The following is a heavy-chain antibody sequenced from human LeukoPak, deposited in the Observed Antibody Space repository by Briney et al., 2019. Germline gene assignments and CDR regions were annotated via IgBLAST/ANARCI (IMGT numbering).Heavy chain of an antibody. CDR1: GYTFTSYY. J-gene: IGHJ3*02. CDR2: IIPIFGTA. V-gene: IGHV1-69*13. Sequence: ASVKVSCKASGYTFTSYYMHWVRQAPGQGLEWMGGIIPIFGTANYAQKFQGRVTITADESTSTAYMELSSLRSEDTAVYYCARGRKYYDFWSGYRHDAFDIWGQGTMVTVSS. D-gene: IGHD3-3*01. CDR3: ARGRKYYDFWSGYRHDAFDI.